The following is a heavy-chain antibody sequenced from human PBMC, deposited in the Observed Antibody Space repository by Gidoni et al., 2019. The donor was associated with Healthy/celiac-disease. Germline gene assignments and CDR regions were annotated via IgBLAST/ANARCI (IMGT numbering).Heavy chain of an antibody. CDR2: ISYDGSNK. V-gene: IGHV3-30-3*01. D-gene: IGHD4-17*01. Sequence: QVQLVESGGGVVQPGRSLRLSCEASGFTFSSYAKHWVRQAPGKGLEWVAVISYDGSNKYYADSVKGRFTISRDNSKNTLYLQMNSLRAEDTAVYYCARLNYGDYADYWGQGTLVTVSS. CDR3: ARLNYGDYADY. CDR1: GFTFSSYA. J-gene: IGHJ4*02.